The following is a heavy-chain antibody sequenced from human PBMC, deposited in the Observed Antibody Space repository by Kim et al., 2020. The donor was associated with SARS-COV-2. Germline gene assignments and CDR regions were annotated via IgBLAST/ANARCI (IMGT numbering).Heavy chain of an antibody. D-gene: IGHD6-19*01. V-gene: IGHV1-24*01. CDR3: ATGSSSGWYFPGY. J-gene: IGHJ4*02. Sequence: AQKFQGRVTMTEDTSTDTAYMELSSLRSEDTAVYYCATGSSSGWYFPGYWGQGTLVTVSS.